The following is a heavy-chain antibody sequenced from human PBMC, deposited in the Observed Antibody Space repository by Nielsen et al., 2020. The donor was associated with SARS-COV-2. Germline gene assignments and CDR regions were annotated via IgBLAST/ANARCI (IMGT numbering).Heavy chain of an antibody. CDR2: IWYDGSNK. CDR3: ARDQPLHADYYYYGMDV. CDR1: GFIFSSYG. Sequence: GESLKISCAASGFIFSSYGMHWVRQAPGKGLEWVAVIWYDGSNKYYADSVKGRFTISRDNSKNTLYLQMNSLRAEDTAVYYCARDQPLHADYYYYGMDVWGQGTTVTVSS. J-gene: IGHJ6*02. V-gene: IGHV3-33*08.